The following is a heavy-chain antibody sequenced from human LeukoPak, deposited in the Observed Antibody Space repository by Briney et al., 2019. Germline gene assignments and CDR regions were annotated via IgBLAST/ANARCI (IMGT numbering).Heavy chain of an antibody. Sequence: SGTLSLTCVVSGDSISYPKWWSWVRQPPGKGLEWIGEIYHSGSTNYNPSLKSRVTISVDKSKNQFSLKLSSVTAADTAVYYCARVSSGFGESIDYFDYWGQGTLVTVSS. CDR2: IYHSGST. CDR1: GDSISYPKW. CDR3: ARVSSGFGESIDYFDY. D-gene: IGHD3-10*01. J-gene: IGHJ4*02. V-gene: IGHV4-4*02.